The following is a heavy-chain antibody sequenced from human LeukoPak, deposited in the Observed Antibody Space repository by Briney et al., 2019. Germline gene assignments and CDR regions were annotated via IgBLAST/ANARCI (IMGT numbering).Heavy chain of an antibody. J-gene: IGHJ4*02. CDR1: GFTFSSYA. CDR2: ISGSGDNT. Sequence: GGSLRLSCAASGFTFSSYAMSWVRQAPGKGLEWVSGISGSGDNTFYADSVKGRFTISRDNAKNSLYLQMNSLRAEDTAVYYCAREIEGGLDYWGQGTLVTVSS. V-gene: IGHV3-23*01. CDR3: AREIEGGLDY. D-gene: IGHD2-15*01.